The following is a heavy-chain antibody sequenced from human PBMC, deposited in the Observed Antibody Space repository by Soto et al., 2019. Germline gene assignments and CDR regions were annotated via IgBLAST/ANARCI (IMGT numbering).Heavy chain of an antibody. CDR2: ISSSSSYI. J-gene: IGHJ4*02. V-gene: IGHV3-21*01. CDR1: GFTFSSYS. Sequence: EVQLVESGGGLVKPGGSLRLSCAASGFTFSSYSMNWVRQAPGKGLEWVSSISSSSSYIYYADSVKGRFTISRDNAKNSLYLQMNSLRAEGTAVYYCARGYDSSGYLFDYWGQGTLVTVSS. D-gene: IGHD3-22*01. CDR3: ARGYDSSGYLFDY.